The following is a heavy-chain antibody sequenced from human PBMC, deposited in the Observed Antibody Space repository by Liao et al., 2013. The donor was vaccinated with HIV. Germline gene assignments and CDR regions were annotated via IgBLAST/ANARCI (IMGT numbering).Heavy chain of an antibody. CDR1: AGSISSSY. D-gene: IGHD1-26*01. J-gene: IGHJ4*02. CDR2: ISGNGAA. V-gene: IGHV4-4*07. Sequence: QVQLQKAGPRLMKPSETLSLTCSVSAGSISSSYWNWIRQSAGNGLQWIGRISGNGAANYNPSLKTRVTISVDTSKNRFSLQLTSVTAADTAVYYCARVAYHSGVSGATFDYWGQGTLATVSS. CDR3: ARVAYHSGVSGATFDY.